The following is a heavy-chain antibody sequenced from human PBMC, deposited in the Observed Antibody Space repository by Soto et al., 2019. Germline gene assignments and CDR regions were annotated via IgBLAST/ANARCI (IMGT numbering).Heavy chain of an antibody. CDR3: ARAYYDFWSGYSPYYYYYYMDV. J-gene: IGHJ6*03. CDR1: GDSVSSNSAA. V-gene: IGHV6-1*01. D-gene: IGHD3-3*01. Sequence: SQTLSLTCAISGDSVSSNSAAWNWIRQSPSRGLEWLGRTYYRSKWYNDYAVSVKSRITINPDTSKNQFSLQLNFVTPEDTAVYYCARAYYDFWSGYSPYYYYYYMDVWGKGTTVTVSS. CDR2: TYYRSKWYN.